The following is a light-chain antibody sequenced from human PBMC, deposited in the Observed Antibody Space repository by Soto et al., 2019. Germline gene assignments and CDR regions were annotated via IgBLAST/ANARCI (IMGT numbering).Light chain of an antibody. CDR2: DAS. Sequence: EMALAQSPGTLSLCAGDRVAVVGGGSQSVSSYLAWYQQKPGQAPRLLIYDASNRATGIPARFSGSGSGTDITLTISSPEPEYFAICYCEQRSNWPPLFTFGAGTKVDIK. J-gene: IGKJ3*01. CDR1: QSVSSY. V-gene: IGKV3-11*01. CDR3: EQRSNWPPLFT.